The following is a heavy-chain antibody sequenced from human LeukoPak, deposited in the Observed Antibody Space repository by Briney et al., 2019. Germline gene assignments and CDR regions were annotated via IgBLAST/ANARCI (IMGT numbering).Heavy chain of an antibody. CDR3: AKDSQPNYAPGPFDY. D-gene: IGHD4/OR15-4a*01. J-gene: IGHJ4*02. CDR1: GFTVSSND. V-gene: IGHV3-53*05. CDR2: IYSGGST. Sequence: GGSLRLSCAASGFTVSSNDMSWVRQAPGKGLECISVIYSGGSTDYADSVKGRLTISRDNSKNTLYLQMNSLRAEDTAVYYCAKDSQPNYAPGPFDYWGQGTLVTVSS.